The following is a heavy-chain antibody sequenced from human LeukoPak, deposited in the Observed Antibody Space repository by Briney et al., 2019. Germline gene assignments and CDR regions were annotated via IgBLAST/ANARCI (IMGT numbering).Heavy chain of an antibody. CDR2: INHSGST. D-gene: IGHD5-24*01. Sequence: SETLSLTCAVYGVSFSGYYWSWIRPPPGKGLEWIGEINHSGSTNYNPSLKSRVTISVDASKNQFSLKLNSVTAADTAVYYCARHIRWLQPDFWGQGTLVTVSS. CDR3: ARHIRWLQPDF. CDR1: GVSFSGYY. J-gene: IGHJ4*02. V-gene: IGHV4-34*01.